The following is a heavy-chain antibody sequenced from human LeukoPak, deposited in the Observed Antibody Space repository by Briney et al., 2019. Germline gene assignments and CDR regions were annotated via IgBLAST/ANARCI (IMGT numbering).Heavy chain of an antibody. CDR1: GGSISSYY. D-gene: IGHD3-22*01. J-gene: IGHJ4*02. CDR2: IYYSGST. Sequence: PSETLSLTCTVSGGSISSYYWSWIRQPPGKGLEWIGYIYYSGSTNYNPSLKSRVTISVDTSKNQFSLKLSSVTAADTAVYYCASTPENYDSSGYLSYWGQGTLVTVSS. V-gene: IGHV4-59*01. CDR3: ASTPENYDSSGYLSY.